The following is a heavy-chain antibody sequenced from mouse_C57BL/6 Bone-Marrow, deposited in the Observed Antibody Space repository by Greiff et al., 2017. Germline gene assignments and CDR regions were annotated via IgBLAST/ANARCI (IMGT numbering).Heavy chain of an antibody. V-gene: IGHV1-64*01. J-gene: IGHJ2*01. CDR3: ARGYYYGSSDDY. CDR1: GYTFTSYW. D-gene: IGHD1-1*01. Sequence: VQLQQPGAELVKPGASVKLSCKASGYTFTSYWMHWVKQRPGQGLEWIGMIHPNSGSTNYNEKFKSKATLTVDKSSSTAYMQLSSLTSEDSAVYYCARGYYYGSSDDYWGQGTTLTVSS. CDR2: IHPNSGST.